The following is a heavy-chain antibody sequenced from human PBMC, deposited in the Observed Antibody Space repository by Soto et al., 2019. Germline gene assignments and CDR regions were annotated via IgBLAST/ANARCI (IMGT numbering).Heavy chain of an antibody. D-gene: IGHD3-10*01. V-gene: IGHV5-10-1*01. CDR2: IDPADSYI. J-gene: IGHJ6*02. Sequence: LGESLKISCKGSGYSFTTYWITWVRQIPGKGLEWMGGIDPADSYINYSPSFRGHVTISADKSISTSYLKWTGLRASDTAIYYCATSGPSGTYSYYYYMDVWGQGTTVTVSS. CDR1: GYSFTTYW. CDR3: ATSGPSGTYSYYYYMDV.